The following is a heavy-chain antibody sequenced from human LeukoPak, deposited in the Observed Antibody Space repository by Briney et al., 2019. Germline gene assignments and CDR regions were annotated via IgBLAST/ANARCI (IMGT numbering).Heavy chain of an antibody. Sequence: ASVKVSCKASGGTFSSYAISWVRQAPGQGLEWMGGIIPIFGTANYAQKFQGRVTITADKSTSTAYMELSSLRSEDTAVYYCARSRKAIAAAGTGDYYYYMDVWGKGTTVTVSS. CDR3: ARSRKAIAAAGTGDYYYYMDV. CDR1: GGTFSSYA. D-gene: IGHD6-13*01. J-gene: IGHJ6*03. CDR2: IIPIFGTA. V-gene: IGHV1-69*06.